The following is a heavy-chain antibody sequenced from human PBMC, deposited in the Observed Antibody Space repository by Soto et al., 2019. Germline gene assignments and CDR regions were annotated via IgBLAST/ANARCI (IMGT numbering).Heavy chain of an antibody. CDR1: GGTFSSYA. Sequence: ASVKVSCKASGGTFSSYAISWVRQAPGQGLEWMGGIIPIFGTANYAQKFQGRVTITADESTGTAYMELSSLRSEDTAVYYCARAVLGYCSSTSCYNYYYYYGMDVWGQGTTVTVSS. CDR3: ARAVLGYCSSTSCYNYYYYYGMDV. D-gene: IGHD2-2*01. J-gene: IGHJ6*02. V-gene: IGHV1-69*13. CDR2: IIPIFGTA.